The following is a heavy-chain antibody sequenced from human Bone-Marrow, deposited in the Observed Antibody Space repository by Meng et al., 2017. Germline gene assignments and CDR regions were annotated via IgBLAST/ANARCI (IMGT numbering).Heavy chain of an antibody. V-gene: IGHV4-59*01. J-gene: IGHJ6*02. Sequence: GSLRLSCTVSGGSISSYYWSWIRQPPGKGLEWIGYIYYSGSTNYNPSLKSRVTISVDTSKNQFSLKLSSVTAADTAVYYCARGISWYYYYYGMDVWGQGTTVTVSS. CDR2: IYYSGST. CDR3: ARGISWYYYYYGMDV. D-gene: IGHD2-2*01. CDR1: GGSISSYY.